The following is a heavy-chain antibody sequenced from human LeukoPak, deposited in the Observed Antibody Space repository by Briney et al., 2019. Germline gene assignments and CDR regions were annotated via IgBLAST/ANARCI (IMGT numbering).Heavy chain of an antibody. V-gene: IGHV1-46*01. CDR3: ARDLQDTAMVTYPYYYYGMDV. CDR2: INPSGGST. CDR1: GYTFTSYY. D-gene: IGHD5-18*01. Sequence: ASVKVSCKASGYTFTSYYMHWVRQAPGQGPEWMGIINPSGGSTSYAQKFQGRVTMTRDTSTSTVYMELSSLRSEDTAVYYCARDLQDTAMVTYPYYYYGMDVWGQGTTVTVSS. J-gene: IGHJ6*02.